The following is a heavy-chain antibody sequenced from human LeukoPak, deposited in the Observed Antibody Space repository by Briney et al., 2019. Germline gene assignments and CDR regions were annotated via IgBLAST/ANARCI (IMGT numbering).Heavy chain of an antibody. CDR2: INHSGST. V-gene: IGHV4-34*01. D-gene: IGHD2-15*01. CDR1: GGSFSGYY. CDR3: ARETKRSPRYCSGGSCKGAFDY. Sequence: SETLSLTCTVYGGSFSGYYWSWIRQPPGKGLEWIGEINHSGSTNYNPSLKSRVTISVDTSKNQFSLKLSSVTAADTAVYYCARETKRSPRYCSGGSCKGAFDYWGQGTLVTVSS. J-gene: IGHJ4*02.